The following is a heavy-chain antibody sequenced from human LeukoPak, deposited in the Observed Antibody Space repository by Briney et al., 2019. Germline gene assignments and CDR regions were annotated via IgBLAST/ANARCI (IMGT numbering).Heavy chain of an antibody. D-gene: IGHD2-2*01. V-gene: IGHV4-61*08. CDR1: GGSISSGDYY. J-gene: IGHJ6*03. CDR2: IYYSGST. CDR3: ARVWSDIVVVPAAHYYYYYMDV. Sequence: SETLSLTCTVSGGSISSGDYYWSWIRQPPGKGLEWIGYIYYSGSTNYNPSLKSRVTISVDTSKNQFSLKLSSVTAADTAVYYCARVWSDIVVVPAAHYYYYYMDVWGKGTTVTVSS.